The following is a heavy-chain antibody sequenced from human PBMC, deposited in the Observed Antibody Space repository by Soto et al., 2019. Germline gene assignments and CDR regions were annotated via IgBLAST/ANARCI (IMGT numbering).Heavy chain of an antibody. D-gene: IGHD6-19*01. CDR2: MSDGGST. CDR1: GGSFSNYY. CDR3: ARPRDQWQFDSFDV. J-gene: IGHJ3*01. V-gene: IGHV4-34*01. Sequence: QVQLQQWGAGPLKPSETLSLTCAVYGGSFSNYYWTWVRQPPGWGLEWIGEMSDGGSTNYSPSLKGRVTMSVDTSKKHFALRLTSVSAADTAVYYCARPRDQWQFDSFDVWGQGTMVTVSP.